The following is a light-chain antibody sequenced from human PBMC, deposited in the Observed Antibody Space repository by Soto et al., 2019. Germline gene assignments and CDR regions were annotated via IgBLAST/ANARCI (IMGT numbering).Light chain of an antibody. CDR2: EVS. CDR1: SSDVGGYNF. CDR3: SSYTSSSTWV. J-gene: IGLJ3*02. Sequence: QSALTQPASVSGSPGQSITMSCTGTSSDVGGYNFVSWYQQHPGKAPKLMIYEVSNRPSGVSNRFSGSKSGNTASLTVSGLQADDEADYYCSSYTSSSTWVFGGGTQLTVL. V-gene: IGLV2-14*01.